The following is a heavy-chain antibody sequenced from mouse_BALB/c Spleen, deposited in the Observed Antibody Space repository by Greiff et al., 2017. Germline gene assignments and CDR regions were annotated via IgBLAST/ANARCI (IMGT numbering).Heavy chain of an antibody. CDR2: IDPETGGT. V-gene: IGHV1-15*01. CDR3: TRWGTHFPFAY. Sequence: QVQLKESGAELVRPGASVTLSCKASGYTFTDYEMHWVKQTPVHGLEWIGAIDPETGGTAYNQKFKGKATLTADKSSSTAYMELRSLTSEDSAVYYCTRWGTHFPFAYWGQGTLVTVSA. CDR1: GYTFTDYE. J-gene: IGHJ3*01. D-gene: IGHD3-3*01.